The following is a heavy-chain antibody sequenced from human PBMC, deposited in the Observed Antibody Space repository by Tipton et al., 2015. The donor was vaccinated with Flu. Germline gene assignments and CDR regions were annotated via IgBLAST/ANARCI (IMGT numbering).Heavy chain of an antibody. CDR1: GYSISSGYY. Sequence: TLSLTCAVSGYSISSGYYWGWIRQPPGKGLEWIGSIYHSGSTYYNPSLKSRVTMSVDTSKNQVSLNLSSVTAADTAVYYCAKWSSSWWSFDYWGQGALVTVSS. V-gene: IGHV4-38-2*01. CDR2: IYHSGST. CDR3: AKWSSSWWSFDY. J-gene: IGHJ4*02. D-gene: IGHD6-13*01.